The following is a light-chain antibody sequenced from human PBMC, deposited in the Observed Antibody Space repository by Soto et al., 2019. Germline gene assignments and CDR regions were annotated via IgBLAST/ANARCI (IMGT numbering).Light chain of an antibody. V-gene: IGLV3-27*01. Sequence: SYELTQPSSVSVSPGQTARITCSGDVLAKKYARWFQQKPGQAPVLVIYKDSERPSGIPERFSGSSSGTTVTLTISGAQVEDEADYYCYSAADNIREVFGGGTQLTVL. CDR1: VLAKKY. J-gene: IGLJ2*01. CDR2: KDS. CDR3: YSAADNIREV.